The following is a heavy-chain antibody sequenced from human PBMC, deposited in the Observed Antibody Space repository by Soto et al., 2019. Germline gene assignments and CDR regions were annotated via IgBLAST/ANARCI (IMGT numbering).Heavy chain of an antibody. CDR3: ARTAAAGNYYYGMDV. V-gene: IGHV5-51*01. CDR2: IYPGDSDT. J-gene: IGHJ6*02. CDR1: GYSFTSYW. Sequence: GESLKISCKGSGYSFTSYWIGWVRQMPGKGLELMGIIYPGDSDTRYSPSFQGQVTISADKCISTAYLQWSSLKASDTAMYYCARTAAAGNYYYGMDVWGQGTTVTVSS. D-gene: IGHD6-13*01.